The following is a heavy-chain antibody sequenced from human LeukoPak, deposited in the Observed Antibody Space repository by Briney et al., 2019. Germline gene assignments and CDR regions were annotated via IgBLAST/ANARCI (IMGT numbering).Heavy chain of an antibody. CDR3: ARELGSHKCYFDY. CDR2: IYYSGST. V-gene: IGHV4-39*02. CDR1: GGSISSSSYY. Sequence: SETLSLTCTVSGGSISSSSYYWGWIRQPPGKGLEWIGSIYYSGSTYHNPSLKSRVTISVDTSKNQSSLKLSSVTAADTAVYYCARELGSHKCYFDYWGQGTLVTVSS. J-gene: IGHJ4*02.